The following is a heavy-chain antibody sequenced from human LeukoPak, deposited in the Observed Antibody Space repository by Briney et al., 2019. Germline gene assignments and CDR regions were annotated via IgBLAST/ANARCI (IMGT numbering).Heavy chain of an antibody. Sequence: PSETLSLPCTVSSRPLSSYYWSWIRQPAGKGLEWIGRIYTSGSTNYNPSLKSRVTMSVDTSKNQFSLKLSSVTAADTAVYYCARDSAPDYGGDDAFDIWGQGTMVTVSS. V-gene: IGHV4-4*07. CDR2: IYTSGST. CDR3: ARDSAPDYGGDDAFDI. J-gene: IGHJ3*02. D-gene: IGHD4-17*01. CDR1: SRPLSSYY.